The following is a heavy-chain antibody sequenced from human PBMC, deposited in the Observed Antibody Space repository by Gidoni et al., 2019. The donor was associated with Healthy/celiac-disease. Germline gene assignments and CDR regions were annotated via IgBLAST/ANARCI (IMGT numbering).Heavy chain of an antibody. Sequence: QVQLQESGPGLVKHSQNLSLTCTVSGGSIRSGAYLWSWIRQPPGKGLEWIGSIYYRGSTYYNPSLKSRVTISVDTSKNQFSLKLSSVTAADTAVYYCARGEYGSGSYFHYNWFDPWGQGTLVTVSS. CDR1: GGSIRSGAYL. CDR3: ARGEYGSGSYFHYNWFDP. CDR2: IYYRGST. V-gene: IGHV4-30-4*01. J-gene: IGHJ5*02. D-gene: IGHD3-10*01.